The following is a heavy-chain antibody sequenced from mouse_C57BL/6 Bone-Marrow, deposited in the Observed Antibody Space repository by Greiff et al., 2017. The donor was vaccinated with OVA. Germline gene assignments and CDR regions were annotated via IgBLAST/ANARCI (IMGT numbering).Heavy chain of an antibody. CDR1: GYSITSGYY. Sequence: EVKLMESGPGLVKPSQSLSLTCSVTGYSITSGYYWNWIRQFPGNKLEWMGYISYDGSNNYNPSLKNRISITRDTSKNQFFLKLNSVTTEDTATYYCARIYYDYDGGYYYAMDYWGQGTSVTVSS. J-gene: IGHJ4*01. V-gene: IGHV3-6*01. CDR3: ARIYYDYDGGYYYAMDY. D-gene: IGHD2-4*01. CDR2: ISYDGSN.